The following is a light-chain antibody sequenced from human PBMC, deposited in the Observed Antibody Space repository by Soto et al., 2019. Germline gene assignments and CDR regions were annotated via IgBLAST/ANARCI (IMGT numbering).Light chain of an antibody. Sequence: QSALTQPPSASGSPGQSVTISCTGTSSDVGGYKYVSWYQQHPGKAPKLMIYEVSKRPSGVPDRFSGSKSGNTASLTVSGLQAEDEADYYCSSYAGSNNLGVFGGGTTLTVL. J-gene: IGLJ2*01. CDR2: EVS. CDR1: SSDVGGYKY. V-gene: IGLV2-8*01. CDR3: SSYAGSNNLGV.